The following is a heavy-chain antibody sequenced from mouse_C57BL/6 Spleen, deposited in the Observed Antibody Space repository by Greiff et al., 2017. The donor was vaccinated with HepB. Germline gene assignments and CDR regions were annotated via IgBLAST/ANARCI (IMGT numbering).Heavy chain of an antibody. J-gene: IGHJ2*01. CDR3: ATSYYSNYGENY. CDR1: GYTFTSYW. V-gene: IGHV1-69*01. CDR2: IDPSDSYT. D-gene: IGHD2-5*01. Sequence: QVQLQQPGAELVMPGASVKLSCKASGYTFTSYWMHWVKQRPGQGLEWIGEIDPSDSYTNYNQKFKGKSTLTVDKSSSTAYMQLSSLTSEDSAVYYCATSYYSNYGENYWGQGTTLTVSS.